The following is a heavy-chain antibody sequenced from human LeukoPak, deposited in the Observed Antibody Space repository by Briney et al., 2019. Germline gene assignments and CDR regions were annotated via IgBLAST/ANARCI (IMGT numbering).Heavy chain of an antibody. CDR1: GGSFSGYY. J-gene: IGHJ6*03. V-gene: IGHV4-34*01. CDR2: INHSGST. D-gene: IGHD5-18*01. Sequence: SETLSLTCAVYGGSFSGYYWSWIRQPPGKGLEWIGEINHSGSTNYNPSLKSRVTISVDTSKNQFSLKLSSVTAADTAVYYCARDVRVQLWSTPSRDYYYMDVWGKGTTVTVSS. CDR3: ARDVRVQLWSTPSRDYYYMDV.